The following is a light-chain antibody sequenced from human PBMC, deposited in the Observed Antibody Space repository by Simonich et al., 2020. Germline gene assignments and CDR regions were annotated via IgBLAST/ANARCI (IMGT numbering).Light chain of an antibody. Sequence: QSALTQPASVSGSPGQSITISCTGTSSDVGSYNLVSWYQQHPGKAPKLMSYEGSKRPYGVSKRFSGSKSGNTASLTISGLQAEDEADYYCCSYAGSSTYVVFGGGTKLTVL. CDR3: CSYAGSSTYVV. CDR1: SSDVGSYNL. J-gene: IGLJ2*01. V-gene: IGLV2-23*01. CDR2: EGS.